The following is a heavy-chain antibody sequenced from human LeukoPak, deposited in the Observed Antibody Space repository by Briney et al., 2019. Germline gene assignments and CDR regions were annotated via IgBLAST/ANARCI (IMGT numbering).Heavy chain of an antibody. J-gene: IGHJ4*02. V-gene: IGHV3-30-3*01. CDR1: GFAFSTYA. CDR2: ISYDGGTK. Sequence: PGGSLRLSCAASGFAFSTYAMHWVRPAPGKGLEWVAVISYDGGTKYYADSVRGRCTISRDNSKNTLYLQMNSLRVEDTAVYYCATLQENWRQGTLVSVSS. CDR3: ATLQEN.